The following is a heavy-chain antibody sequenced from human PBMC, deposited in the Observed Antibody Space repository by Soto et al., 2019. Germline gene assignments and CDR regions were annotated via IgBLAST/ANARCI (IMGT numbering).Heavy chain of an antibody. V-gene: IGHV4-31*03. Sequence: SGTLSLTCTVSGDSITSGGFYWSWVRHHPGKGLEWIGYTYFSKTTYYNPSLKSRVTISGDASKNQFSLNLSSVTAADTAVYYCARGREVAFQIFYCFDVRGHGTTFPVPS. CDR1: GDSITSGGFY. D-gene: IGHD5-12*01. CDR2: TYFSKTT. J-gene: IGHJ6*02. CDR3: ARGREVAFQIFYCFDV.